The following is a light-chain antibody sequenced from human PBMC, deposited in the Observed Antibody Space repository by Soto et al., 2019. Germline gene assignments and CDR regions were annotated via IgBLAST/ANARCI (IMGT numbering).Light chain of an antibody. CDR2: LNSDGSH. J-gene: IGLJ2*01. Sequence: QSVLTQSPSASASLGASVKLTCSLSSGHSSYAIAWHQQQPEKGPRYLMKLNSDGSHTKGDGIPDRFSGSSSGAERYLTISSLQSEYEADYYCQTWGTGFHVVFGGGTKVTVL. CDR1: SGHSSYA. CDR3: QTWGTGFHVV. V-gene: IGLV4-69*01.